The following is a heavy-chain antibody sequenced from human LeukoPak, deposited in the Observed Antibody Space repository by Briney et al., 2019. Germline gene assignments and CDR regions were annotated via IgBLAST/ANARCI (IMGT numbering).Heavy chain of an antibody. D-gene: IGHD5-24*01. CDR2: ISGSGGST. V-gene: IGHV3-23*01. J-gene: IGHJ4*02. CDR1: GFTFSSYA. CDR3: AKDHGPKPKSPDDY. Sequence: PGGSLRLSCAASGFTFSSYAMSWVRQAPGKGLEWVSAISGSGGSTYYADSVKGRFTISRDNSKNALYLQMNSLRAEDTAVYYCAKDHGPKPKSPDDYWGQGTLVTVSS.